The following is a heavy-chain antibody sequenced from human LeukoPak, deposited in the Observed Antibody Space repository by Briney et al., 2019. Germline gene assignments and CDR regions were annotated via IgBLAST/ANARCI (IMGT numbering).Heavy chain of an antibody. Sequence: GGSLRLSCTTSGFTFGDYAMSWVRQAPGKGLEWVGFIRSKAYGGTTEYAASVKGRFTISRDDSKSIAYLQMNSLKTEDTAVYYCQTYYYDSSGYYCIDQWGQGTLVTVSS. V-gene: IGHV3-49*04. J-gene: IGHJ4*02. D-gene: IGHD3-22*01. CDR2: IRSKAYGGTT. CDR3: QTYYYDSSGYYCIDQ. CDR1: GFTFGDYA.